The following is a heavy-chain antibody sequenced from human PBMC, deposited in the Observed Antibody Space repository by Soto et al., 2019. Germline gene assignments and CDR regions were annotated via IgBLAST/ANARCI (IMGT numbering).Heavy chain of an antibody. CDR3: AGPLYTSLTHAFDN. CDR1: GDSISSSSYF. J-gene: IGHJ3*02. Sequence: SATLSLTCTVSGDSISSSSYFWGWIRQPPGKGLEWIGTVYSGGRTYYNPSLKSRVTISVDTSKNQFSLKLTSVTAADTAVYYCAGPLYTSLTHAFDNWGQGTVVTVSS. D-gene: IGHD2-2*01. V-gene: IGHV4-39*01. CDR2: VYSGGRT.